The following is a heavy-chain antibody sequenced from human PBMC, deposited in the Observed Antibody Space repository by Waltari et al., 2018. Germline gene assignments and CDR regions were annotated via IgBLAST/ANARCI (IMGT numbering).Heavy chain of an antibody. CDR1: GFTFSSYW. V-gene: IGHV3-7*01. D-gene: IGHD6-6*01. CDR2: IKQDGSEK. J-gene: IGHJ4*02. Sequence: EVQLVESGGGLVQPGGSLRLSCAASGFTFSSYWISWVRQAPGKGLEWWANIKQDGSEKYYVDSVKGRFTISRDNAKNSLYLQMNSLRAEDTAVYYCARVDSSSSPLIDYWGQGTLVTVSS. CDR3: ARVDSSSSPLIDY.